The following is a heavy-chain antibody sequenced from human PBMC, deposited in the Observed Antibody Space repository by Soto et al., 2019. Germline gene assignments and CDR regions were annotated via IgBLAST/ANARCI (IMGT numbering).Heavy chain of an antibody. CDR2: ISSSSSYI. Sequence: PGGSLRLSCAAFGFNFDSYSLHWVRQAPGKGLEWVSSISSSSSYIYYADSVKGRFTISRDNAKNSLYLQMNSLRAEDTAVYYWARVGAEWLPFYFDYWGQGTLVTVSS. CDR3: ARVGAEWLPFYFDY. D-gene: IGHD6-19*01. CDR1: GFNFDSYS. J-gene: IGHJ4*02. V-gene: IGHV3-21*01.